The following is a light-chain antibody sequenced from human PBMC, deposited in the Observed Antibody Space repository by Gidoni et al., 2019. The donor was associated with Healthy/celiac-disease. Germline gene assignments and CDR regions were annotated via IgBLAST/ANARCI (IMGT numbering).Light chain of an antibody. V-gene: IGKV1-33*01. CDR2: SAS. CDR1: QDISNY. Sequence: DIQMTQSPSSLSASVGDRVTITCQASQDISNYLNWYQQKPGKAPKLLIYSASNLETGVPSRFSGSGSGTDFTFTISSLQPEGIATYYCQQYDNLPYTFGQXTKLEIK. CDR3: QQYDNLPYT. J-gene: IGKJ2*01.